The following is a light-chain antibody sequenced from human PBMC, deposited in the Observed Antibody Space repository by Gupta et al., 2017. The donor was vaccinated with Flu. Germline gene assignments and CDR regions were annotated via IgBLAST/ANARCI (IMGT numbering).Light chain of an antibody. J-gene: IGLJ3*02. V-gene: IGLV3-21*02. CDR1: NIGSKS. Sequence: SYVLTQPPSVSVAPGQTARITCGGNNIGSKSVHWYQQKPGQAPVLVVYDDSDRPSAIPERFSGSNSGNTATLTISRVEAGDEADYYCQVWDSSSDLWVFGGGTKLTVL. CDR3: QVWDSSSDLWV. CDR2: DDS.